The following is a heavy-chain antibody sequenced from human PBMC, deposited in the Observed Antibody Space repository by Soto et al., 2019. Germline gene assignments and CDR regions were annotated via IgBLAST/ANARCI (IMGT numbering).Heavy chain of an antibody. J-gene: IGHJ5*02. Sequence: EVQLLQSGGGLVQPGGSLRLSCEASGFSFTFYAMSWVRQAPGKGLEWVSAISGNGATTFYADSMKGRFTISRDNSRDTLYLQMNRRRAEDTAVYFWAREQCSPLDRYCADGGVGWVDPWGRGTLVTVSS. V-gene: IGHV3-23*01. D-gene: IGHD2-8*01. CDR1: GFSFTFYA. CDR2: ISGNGATT. CDR3: AREQCSPLDRYCADGGVGWVDP.